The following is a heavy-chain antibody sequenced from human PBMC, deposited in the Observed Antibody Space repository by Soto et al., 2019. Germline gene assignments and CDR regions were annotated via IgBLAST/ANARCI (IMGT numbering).Heavy chain of an antibody. CDR2: ISYDGSNK. Sequence: PGGSLRLSCAASGFTFSSYGMHWVRQAPGKGLEWVAVISYDGSNKYYADSVKGRFTISRDNSKNTLYLQMNSLRAEDTAVYYCAKDLGSSCYGRALDYWGQGTLVTVSS. D-gene: IGHD6-13*01. CDR3: AKDLGSSCYGRALDY. V-gene: IGHV3-30*18. J-gene: IGHJ4*02. CDR1: GFTFSSYG.